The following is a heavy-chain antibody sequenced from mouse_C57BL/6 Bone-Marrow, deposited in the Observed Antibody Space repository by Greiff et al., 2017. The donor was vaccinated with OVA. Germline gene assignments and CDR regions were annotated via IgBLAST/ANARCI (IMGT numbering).Heavy chain of an antibody. CDR1: GYSITSGYY. J-gene: IGHJ3*01. V-gene: IGHV3-6*01. Sequence: ESGPGLVKPSQSLSLTCSVTGYSITSGYYWNWIRQFPGNKLEWMGYISYDGSHNYNPSLKNRTTITRDTSKNRFFLELNSVTTEDTATYYCAGSSLFAYWGQGTLVTVSA. CDR3: AGSSLFAY. CDR2: ISYDGSH. D-gene: IGHD1-1*01.